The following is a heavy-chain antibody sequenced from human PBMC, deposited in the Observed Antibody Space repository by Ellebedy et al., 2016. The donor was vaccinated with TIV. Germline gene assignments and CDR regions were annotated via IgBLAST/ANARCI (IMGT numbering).Heavy chain of an antibody. V-gene: IGHV3-7*01. CDR3: ATDGSYGDYLSPAHAFEI. CDR2: INQVGSQK. CDR1: GFSFRSYW. D-gene: IGHD4-17*01. Sequence: GGSLRLSCAASGFSFRSYWMSWVRQAPGKGLEWVANINQVGSQKYYVDSVKGRFTISRDNAKNSLFLQMNSLRAEDTAVYYCATDGSYGDYLSPAHAFEIWGQGTVVAVSS. J-gene: IGHJ3*02.